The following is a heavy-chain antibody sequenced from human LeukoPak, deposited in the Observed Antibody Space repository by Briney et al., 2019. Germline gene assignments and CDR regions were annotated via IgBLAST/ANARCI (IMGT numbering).Heavy chain of an antibody. CDR2: INHDGSDA. D-gene: IGHD2-21*01. CDR1: GFTFSPFW. V-gene: IGHV3-74*01. CDR3: ARGGYSHAFDI. Sequence: GGSLRLSCGASGFTFSPFWMHWVRQSPGKGLVWVSRINHDGSDAIYADSVKGRFAISRDNAKNTLYLQMNSLRADDTAVYYCARGGYSHAFDIWGQGITVTVSS. J-gene: IGHJ3*02.